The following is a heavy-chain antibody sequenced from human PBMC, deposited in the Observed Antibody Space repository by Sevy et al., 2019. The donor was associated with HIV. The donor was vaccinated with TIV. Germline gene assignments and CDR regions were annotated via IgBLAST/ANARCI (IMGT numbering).Heavy chain of an antibody. D-gene: IGHD3-9*01. CDR2: ISYDGSNK. Sequence: GGSLRLSCAASGFTFSSYAMHWVRQAPGKGLEWVAVISYDGSNKYYADSVKGRFTISRDNSKNTLYLQMNSLRAEDTAVYYCAREIRWLRYFDWLLFPGYYYYGMDVWGQGTTVTVSS. V-gene: IGHV3-30-3*01. CDR1: GFTFSSYA. CDR3: AREIRWLRYFDWLLFPGYYYYGMDV. J-gene: IGHJ6*02.